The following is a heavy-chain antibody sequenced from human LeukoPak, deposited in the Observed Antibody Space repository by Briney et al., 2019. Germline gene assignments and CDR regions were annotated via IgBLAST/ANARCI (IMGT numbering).Heavy chain of an antibody. D-gene: IGHD3-16*01. Sequence: ASVKVSCKASGYTFTSYDINWVRQATGQRLEWMEWMNPNSGNTGYAQKFQGRVTMTRNTSISTAYMELSSLRSEDTAVYYCARLDPRVGALLDFDYWGQGTLVTVSS. V-gene: IGHV1-8*01. CDR3: ARLDPRVGALLDFDY. J-gene: IGHJ4*02. CDR1: GYTFTSYD. CDR2: MNPNSGNT.